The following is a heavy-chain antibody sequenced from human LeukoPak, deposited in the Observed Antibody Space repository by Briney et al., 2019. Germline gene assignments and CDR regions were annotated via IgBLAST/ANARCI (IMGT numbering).Heavy chain of an antibody. CDR3: ARIRSFEYDY. V-gene: IGHV4-34*01. J-gene: IGHJ4*02. D-gene: IGHD2/OR15-2a*01. Sequence: SETLSLTCAVYGGSLSGYYWSWIRQPPGKGLEWIGEINHSGSTNYNPSLKSRVTISVDTSKNQFSLKLSSVTAADTAVYYCARIRSFEYDYWGQGTLVTVSS. CDR2: INHSGST. CDR1: GGSLSGYY.